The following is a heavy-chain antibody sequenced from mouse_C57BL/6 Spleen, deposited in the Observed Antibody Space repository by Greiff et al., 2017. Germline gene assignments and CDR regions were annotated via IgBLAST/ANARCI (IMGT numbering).Heavy chain of an antibody. Sequence: EVKLVESGGGLVKPGGSLKLSCAASGFTFSSYTMSWVRQTPEKRLEWVATISGGGGNTYYPDSVKGRFTISRDNAKNTLYLQMSSLRSEDSALYCCARQRGYDSIDYWGQGTTLTVSS. CDR2: ISGGGGNT. CDR3: ARQRGYDSIDY. D-gene: IGHD1-1*01. CDR1: GFTFSSYT. J-gene: IGHJ2*01. V-gene: IGHV5-9*01.